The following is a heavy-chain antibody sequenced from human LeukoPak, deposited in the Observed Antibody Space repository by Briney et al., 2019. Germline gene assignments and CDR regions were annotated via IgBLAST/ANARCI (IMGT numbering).Heavy chain of an antibody. Sequence: GGSLRLSCAASGFTFSSYAMSWVRQAPGKGLEWVSAISGSGGSTYYADSVKGRFTISRDNSKNTLYLQMNSLRAEDTAVYYCANQNWVGQIGSSMLGQWVEYYYYYYMDVWGKGTTVTVSS. J-gene: IGHJ6*03. CDR2: ISGSGGST. V-gene: IGHV3-23*01. D-gene: IGHD6-19*01. CDR1: GFTFSSYA. CDR3: ANQNWVGQIGSSMLGQWVEYYYYYYMDV.